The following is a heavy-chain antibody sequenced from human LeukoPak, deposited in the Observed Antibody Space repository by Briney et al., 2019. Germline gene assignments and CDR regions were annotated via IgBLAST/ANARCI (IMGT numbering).Heavy chain of an antibody. CDR2: INWNGVST. CDR1: GFTFDDYG. V-gene: IGHV3-20*04. J-gene: IGHJ4*02. CDR3: ARDILYDGSGYYLGY. D-gene: IGHD3-22*01. Sequence: GGSLRLSCAASGFTFDDYGMSWVRQAPGKGLEWVSGINWNGVSTGYVDSVKGRFTISRDNAKNSLYLQMNSLRAEDTALYYCARDILYDGSGYYLGYWGQGTLVTVSS.